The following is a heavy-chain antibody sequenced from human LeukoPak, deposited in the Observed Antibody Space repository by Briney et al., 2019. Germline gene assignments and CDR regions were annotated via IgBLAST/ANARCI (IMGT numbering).Heavy chain of an antibody. Sequence: PSETLSLTCTGSGGSISSGDYYWSWIRQPPGKGLEWIGYIYYSGSTYYNPSLKRLVTISVDTFKNQFSLKLSSVTAADTAVYYCAREVRGVIITTYYYYGMDVWGQGTTVTVSS. D-gene: IGHD3-10*01. CDR2: IYYSGST. CDR1: GGSISSGDYY. CDR3: AREVRGVIITTYYYYGMDV. V-gene: IGHV4-30-4*01. J-gene: IGHJ6*02.